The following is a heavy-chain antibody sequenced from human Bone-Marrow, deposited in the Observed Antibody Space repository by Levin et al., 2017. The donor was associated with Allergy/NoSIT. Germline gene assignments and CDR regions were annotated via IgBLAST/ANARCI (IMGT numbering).Heavy chain of an antibody. CDR2: ISGSGGST. Sequence: GGSLRLSCAASGFTFSSYAMSWVRQAPGKGLEWVSAISGSGGSTYYADSVKGRFTISRDNSKNTLYLQMNSLRAEDTAVYYCAKAEDVGWDYYDSRAAVYSDYWGQGTLVTVSS. CDR1: GFTFSSYA. V-gene: IGHV3-23*01. D-gene: IGHD3-22*01. CDR3: AKAEDVGWDYYDSRAAVYSDY. J-gene: IGHJ4*02.